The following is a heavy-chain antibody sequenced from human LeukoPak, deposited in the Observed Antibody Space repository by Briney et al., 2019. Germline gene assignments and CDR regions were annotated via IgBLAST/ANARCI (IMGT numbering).Heavy chain of an antibody. CDR1: GGSISSRPYY. D-gene: IGHD3-3*01. V-gene: IGHV4-39*07. CDR2: ISYSGTT. Sequence: SETLSLTCTVSGGSISSRPYYWGWVRQPPGKGLEWIGTISYSGTTYYSPSLKSRVTISLDTSKNQFSLKLSSVTAADTAVYYCARSYYDFWSSYSYYMDVWGKGTTVTVSS. CDR3: ARSYYDFWSSYSYYMDV. J-gene: IGHJ6*03.